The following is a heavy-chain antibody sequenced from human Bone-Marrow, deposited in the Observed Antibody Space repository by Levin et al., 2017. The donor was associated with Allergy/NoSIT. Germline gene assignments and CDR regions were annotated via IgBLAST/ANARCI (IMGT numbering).Heavy chain of an antibody. CDR1: GGSISSYY. Sequence: SETLSLTCTVSGGSISSYYWSWIRQPPGKGLEWIGYIYYSGSTNYNPSLKSRVTISVDTSKNQFSLKLSSVTAADTAVYYCARRAGTTFQSYYYYGMDVWGQGTTVTVSS. J-gene: IGHJ6*02. CDR2: IYYSGST. D-gene: IGHD1-7*01. CDR3: ARRAGTTFQSYYYYGMDV. V-gene: IGHV4-59*08.